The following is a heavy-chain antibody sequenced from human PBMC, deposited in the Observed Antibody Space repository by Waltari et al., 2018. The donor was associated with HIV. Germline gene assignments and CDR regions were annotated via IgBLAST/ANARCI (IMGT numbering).Heavy chain of an antibody. CDR1: GYTFTSYD. V-gene: IGHV1-8*01. D-gene: IGHD3-22*01. J-gene: IGHJ6*02. CDR3: ARGSYYDSSGYSLYYYGMDV. Sequence: QVQLVQSGAEVKKPGASVKVSCKASGYTFTSYDINWVRPATGQGPEWMGWMNPNSGNTGYARKFQGRVTMTRNTSISTAYMELSSLRSEDTAVYYCARGSYYDSSGYSLYYYGMDVWGQGTTVTVSS. CDR2: MNPNSGNT.